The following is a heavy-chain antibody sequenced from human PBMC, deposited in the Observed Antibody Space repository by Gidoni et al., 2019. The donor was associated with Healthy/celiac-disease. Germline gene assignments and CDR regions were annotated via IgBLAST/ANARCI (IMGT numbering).Heavy chain of an antibody. J-gene: IGHJ4*02. CDR2: HIPILGIA. D-gene: IGHD6-6*01. Sequence: QVQLVQSGAEVKKPGSSVKVSCKASGGTFSSYTISWVRQAPGQGLEWMGRHIPILGIANYAQKFQGRVTITADKSTSTAYMELSSLRSEDTAVYYCASSGYSSSSGSLVVDYWGQGTLVTVSS. CDR3: ASSGYSSSSGSLVVDY. V-gene: IGHV1-69*02. CDR1: GGTFSSYT.